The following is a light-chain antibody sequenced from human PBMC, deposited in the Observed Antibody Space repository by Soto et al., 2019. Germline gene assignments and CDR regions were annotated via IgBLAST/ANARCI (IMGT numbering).Light chain of an antibody. Sequence: EIVLTQSPATLSLSPGDRATLSCRASQSISSTFLAWYQQKPGQPPSLLIYAASFRATGVPDRFSGSGSGTDFTLTITRLEPEDFALYYCQQYGNSPYTFGQGTKLEIK. CDR2: AAS. V-gene: IGKV3-20*01. J-gene: IGKJ2*01. CDR1: QSISSTF. CDR3: QQYGNSPYT.